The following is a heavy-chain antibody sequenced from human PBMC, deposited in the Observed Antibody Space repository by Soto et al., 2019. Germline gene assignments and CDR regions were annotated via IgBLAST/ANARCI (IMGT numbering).Heavy chain of an antibody. J-gene: IGHJ6*02. D-gene: IGHD3-10*01. CDR1: GGSMSSGDYY. CDR3: AREPHSGKRIHAMDV. V-gene: IGHV4-31*03. Sequence: QVQLQESGPGLVKPSQTLSLTCTVSGGSMSSGDYYWSWIRQHPGKGLEWIGYIHYSGTTYNNPSLKSRVTISIDPSKSQFSLKLSSVTAADTAVYYGAREPHSGKRIHAMDVWGQGTTVTVSS. CDR2: IHYSGTT.